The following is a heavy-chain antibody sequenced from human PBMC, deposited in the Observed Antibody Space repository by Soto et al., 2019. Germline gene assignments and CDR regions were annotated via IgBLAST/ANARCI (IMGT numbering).Heavy chain of an antibody. J-gene: IGHJ6*02. CDR2: IDPSDSST. Sequence: GQSLQICGTGWGYSFTAYWINWVRQMTGKGLEWMGRIDPSDSSTNYSPSFQGHVTISADKSISTTYLQRSNLKAPATAMSYCARHRSIRYRVDVWGQGTTVTV. V-gene: IGHV5-10-1*01. CDR1: GYSFTAYW. CDR3: ARHRSIRYRVDV. D-gene: IGHD1-26*01.